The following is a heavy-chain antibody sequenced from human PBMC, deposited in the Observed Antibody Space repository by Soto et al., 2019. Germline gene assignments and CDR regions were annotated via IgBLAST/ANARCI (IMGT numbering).Heavy chain of an antibody. V-gene: IGHV4-4*02. CDR3: ANTRGLGLMDA. CDR2: VSHSGST. D-gene: IGHD2-2*01. J-gene: IGHJ6*03. CDR1: GGPITSLNR. Sequence: QGHLLESGPGLVEPSGTLSLTCPVSGGPITSLNRWSWVRQSPGKGLEWIGEVSHSGSTNSNPSLKGRVTISLDKSNNQFSLNLESMTAADAAVYFCANTRGLGLMDAWGKGTTVVVSS.